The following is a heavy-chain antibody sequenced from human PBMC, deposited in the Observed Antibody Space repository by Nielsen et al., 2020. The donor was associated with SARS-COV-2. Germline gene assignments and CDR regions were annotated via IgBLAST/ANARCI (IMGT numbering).Heavy chain of an antibody. CDR3: ARGPFMVRGGYYYYGMDV. CDR1: GGSISSYY. J-gene: IGHJ6*02. CDR2: IYYSGST. D-gene: IGHD3-10*01. V-gene: IGHV4-59*13. Sequence: SETLSLTCTVSGGSISSYYWSWIRQPPGKGLEWIGYIYYSGSTNYNPSLKSRVTISVDTSKNQFSLKLSSVTAADTAVYYCARGPFMVRGGYYYYGMDVWGQGTTVTVSS.